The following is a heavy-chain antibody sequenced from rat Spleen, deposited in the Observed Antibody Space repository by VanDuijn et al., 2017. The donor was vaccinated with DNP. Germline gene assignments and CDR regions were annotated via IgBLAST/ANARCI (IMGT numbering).Heavy chain of an antibody. J-gene: IGHJ2*01. D-gene: IGHD1-11*01. V-gene: IGHV3-1*01. CDR1: GYSITSNY. CDR3: ARYGYGGYPFDY. Sequence: EVQLQESGPGLVKPSQSLSLTCSVTGYSITSNYWGWIRKSPGTKMEWMGDRSYSGSTSYNPSLKNRISITRDTSKNQFFLQLNSVTTEDTATYYCARYGYGGYPFDYWGQGVMVTVSS. CDR2: RSYSGST.